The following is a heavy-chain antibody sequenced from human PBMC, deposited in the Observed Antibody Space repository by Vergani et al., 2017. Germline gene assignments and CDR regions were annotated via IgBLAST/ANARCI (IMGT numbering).Heavy chain of an antibody. CDR3: AKRYYYDSSGYYYDY. J-gene: IGHJ4*02. D-gene: IGHD3-22*01. CDR2: ISGSGGST. V-gene: IGHV3-23*01. CDR1: GFTFSSYA. Sequence: EVQLLESGGGLVQPGGSLRLSCAASGFTFSSYAMSWVRQAPGKGLEWVSAISGSGGSTYNADSVKGRFTISRDNSKNTLYLQMNSLRAEDTAVYYCAKRYYYDSSGYYYDYWGQGTLVTVSS.